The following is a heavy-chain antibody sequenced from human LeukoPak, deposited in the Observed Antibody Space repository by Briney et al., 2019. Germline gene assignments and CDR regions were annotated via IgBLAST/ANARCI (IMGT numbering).Heavy chain of an antibody. CDR3: AREGHNWGTQDY. Sequence: SETLSLTCTVSGGSISSGGYYWSWIRQPPGKGLEWIGRIYTSGSTNYNPSLKSRVTMSVDTSKNQFSLKLSSVTAADTAVYYCAREGHNWGTQDYWSQGTLATVSS. CDR1: GGSISSGGYY. CDR2: IYTSGST. V-gene: IGHV4-61*02. J-gene: IGHJ4*02. D-gene: IGHD7-27*01.